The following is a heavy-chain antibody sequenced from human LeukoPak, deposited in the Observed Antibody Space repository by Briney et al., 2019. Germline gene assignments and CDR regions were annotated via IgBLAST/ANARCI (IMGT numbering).Heavy chain of an antibody. J-gene: IGHJ4*02. Sequence: SETLSLTCTVSGGSISSYDWSWIRQPAGKGLEWIGRIYTRGSTNYNPSLKSRVSMSVDTSKKQFSLKLSSVTAADTAVYYCARRRDGYNEDFFDYWGQGTLVTVSS. CDR1: GGSISSYD. CDR2: IYTRGST. CDR3: ARRRDGYNEDFFDY. V-gene: IGHV4-4*07. D-gene: IGHD5-24*01.